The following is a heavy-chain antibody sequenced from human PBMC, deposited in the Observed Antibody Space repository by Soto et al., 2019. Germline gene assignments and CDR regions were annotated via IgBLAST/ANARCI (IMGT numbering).Heavy chain of an antibody. V-gene: IGHV3-30*02. CDR1: GFTFSSYG. D-gene: IGHD2-21*02. CDR2: IWYDGSNK. CDR3: EKGLAYWGGDCPGWFDP. J-gene: IGHJ5*02. Sequence: PGGSLRLSCAASGFTFSSYGMHWVRQAPGKGLEWVAVIWYDGSNKYYADSVKGRFTISRDNSKNTLYLQMNSLRAEDTDVYYCEKGLAYWGGDCPGWFDPWGQGTLVTVSS.